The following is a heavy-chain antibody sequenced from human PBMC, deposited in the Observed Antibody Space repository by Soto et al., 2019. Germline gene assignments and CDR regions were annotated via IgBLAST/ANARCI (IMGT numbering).Heavy chain of an antibody. J-gene: IGHJ4*02. CDR1: GYSFRTYG. V-gene: IGHV1-18*01. CDR3: ARGRGASSWYETPHYFDY. Sequence: QVQMVQSGTEVEKPGASVKISCQASGYSFRTYGINWVRQAPGQGLEWMGWISVYNGHTYYTEKFQGRVTMTTDTSTNTAYMERRSLRSDDTAVYYCARGRGASSWYETPHYFDYWGQGTLVTVSS. CDR2: ISVYNGHT. D-gene: IGHD6-13*01.